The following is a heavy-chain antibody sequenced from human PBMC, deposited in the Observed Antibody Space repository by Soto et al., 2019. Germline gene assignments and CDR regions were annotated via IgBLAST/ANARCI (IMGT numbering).Heavy chain of an antibody. J-gene: IGHJ4*02. CDR3: ARGGKVVVTAIRRPLVDD. D-gene: IGHD2-21*02. CDR2: INPNSGGT. Sequence: ASVKVSCKASGYTFTGYYMHWVRQAPGQGLEWMGWINPNSGGTNYAQKFQGWVTMTRDTSISTAYMELSRLRSDDTAVYYCARGGKVVVTAIRRPLVDDWGQGTLVTVSS. CDR1: GYTFTGYY. V-gene: IGHV1-2*04.